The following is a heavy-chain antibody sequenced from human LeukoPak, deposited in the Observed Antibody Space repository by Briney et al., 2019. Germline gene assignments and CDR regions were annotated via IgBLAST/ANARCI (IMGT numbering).Heavy chain of an antibody. CDR2: IYSGGST. D-gene: IGHD1-26*01. V-gene: IGHV3-66*01. CDR3: ATEWELLVY. CDR1: GFTVSSNY. Sequence: GWSLRLSCAPSGFTVSSNYMIWLRQAPGKGLEWVSVIYSGGSTYYADSVKGRFTIYRDNSKNTLYLQMNSLRAEDTAVYYCATEWELLVYWGQGTLVTVSS. J-gene: IGHJ4*02.